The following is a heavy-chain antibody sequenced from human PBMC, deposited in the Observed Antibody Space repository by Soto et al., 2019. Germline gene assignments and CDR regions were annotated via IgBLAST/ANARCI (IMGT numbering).Heavy chain of an antibody. J-gene: IGHJ6*02. CDR1: GFTFSGSA. Sequence: EVQLVESGGGLVQPGGSLKLSCAASGFTFSGSAMHWVRQASGKGLEWVGRIRSKANNYATAYAASVKGRYTISRDDSKNTAYLQMNSLKTEDTAVYFCASDTATYYYGVDVWGQGTTVTVSS. CDR3: ASDTATYYYGVDV. D-gene: IGHD5-18*01. CDR2: IRSKANNYAT. V-gene: IGHV3-73*02.